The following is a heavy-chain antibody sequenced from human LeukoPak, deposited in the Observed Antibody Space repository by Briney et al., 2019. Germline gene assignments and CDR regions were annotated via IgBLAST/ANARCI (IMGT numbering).Heavy chain of an antibody. CDR1: GFTFSDYT. Sequence: GGSLRLSCAASGFTFSDYTMNWVRQAPGKGLEWVSSISSRSTYIYYANPVKGRFTISRDNAKSSLNLQMDSLRAEDTAVYYCATYRRNSQYYFNYGGQGTLVIVSS. CDR3: ATYRRNSQYYFNY. J-gene: IGHJ4*02. V-gene: IGHV3-21*01. D-gene: IGHD3-16*02. CDR2: ISSRSTYI.